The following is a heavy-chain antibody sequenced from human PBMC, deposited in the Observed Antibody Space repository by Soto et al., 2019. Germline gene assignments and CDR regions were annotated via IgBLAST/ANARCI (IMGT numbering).Heavy chain of an antibody. D-gene: IGHD2-15*01. CDR3: ARPIPRWSYHYGMDV. V-gene: IGHV3-30*03. CDR2: ISFDGRKE. J-gene: IGHJ6*02. Sequence: QLVESGGRGVQPGRSLRLSCEAYEFTFSSYAMHWVRQAPGRGLEWVALISFDGRKEYYADSVKGRFIVSRDNSRSMVYLQMDSLRPDDTAIYYCARPIPRWSYHYGMDVWGQGTTVTVSS. CDR1: EFTFSSYA.